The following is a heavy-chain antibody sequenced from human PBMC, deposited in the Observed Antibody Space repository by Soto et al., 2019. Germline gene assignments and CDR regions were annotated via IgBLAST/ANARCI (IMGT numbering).Heavy chain of an antibody. CDR3: ARTTSAYEYYYYRMDV. Sequence: ASVKVSCKASGYTFTSYGISWVRQAPGRGLEWMGWISAYNANTNYAQNLQDRVTMTTDTSTSTAYMELRSLRSDDTAVYFCARTTSAYEYYYYRMDVWGQGTTVTVSS. D-gene: IGHD5-12*01. J-gene: IGHJ6*02. V-gene: IGHV1-18*01. CDR1: GYTFTSYG. CDR2: ISAYNANT.